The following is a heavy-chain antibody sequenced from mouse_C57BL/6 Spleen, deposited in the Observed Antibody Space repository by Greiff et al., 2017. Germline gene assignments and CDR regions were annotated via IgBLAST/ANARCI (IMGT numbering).Heavy chain of an antibody. Sequence: VQLQQSGTVLARPGASVKMSCKTSGYTFTSYWMHWVKQRPGQGLEWIGSIYPGNSDTSYNQKFKGKAKLTAVTSAITAYMERSSLTNEDSAVYYCTRDELRSLDYWGQGTTLTVSS. J-gene: IGHJ2*01. V-gene: IGHV1-5*01. CDR1: GYTFTSYW. CDR3: TRDELRSLDY. CDR2: IYPGNSDT. D-gene: IGHD3-2*02.